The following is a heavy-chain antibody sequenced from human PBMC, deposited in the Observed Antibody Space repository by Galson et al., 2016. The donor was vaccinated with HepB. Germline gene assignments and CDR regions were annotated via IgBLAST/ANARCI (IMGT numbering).Heavy chain of an antibody. J-gene: IGHJ5*01. CDR1: GFTFSNAW. CDR3: AAYPPFTASSPPHYDS. V-gene: IGHV3-7*01. CDR2: IKQDESEK. Sequence: SLRLSCAASGFTFSNAWMNWVRQAPGKGLEWVANIKQDESEKYYAVSVKGRFTISRDNAKNSLYLQMNSLRAEDTAVYYCAAYPPFTASSPPHYDSWGHGSQVTVSS. D-gene: IGHD5-18*01.